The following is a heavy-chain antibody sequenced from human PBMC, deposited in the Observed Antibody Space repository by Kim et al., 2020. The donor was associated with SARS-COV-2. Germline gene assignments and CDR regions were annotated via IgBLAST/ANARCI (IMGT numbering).Heavy chain of an antibody. D-gene: IGHD3-9*01. CDR2: T. Sequence: TYYADSWKGRFTISRDNSKNTLYLQMNSLRAEDTAVYYCAKSYYDIHLDYWGQGTLVTVSS. J-gene: IGHJ4*02. V-gene: IGHV3-23*01. CDR3: AKSYYDIHLDY.